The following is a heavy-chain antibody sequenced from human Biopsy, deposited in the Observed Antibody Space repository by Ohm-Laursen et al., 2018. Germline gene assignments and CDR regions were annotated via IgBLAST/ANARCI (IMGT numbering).Heavy chain of an antibody. Sequence: PSVKVSCKASSYTFTDYNIHWMRQAPGQGLEWLGYIHCKTGDTNYAQKFQGTVTVNRDTSINTAYLALGSLRSADTAIYYCARDPLNGHKHFDYWGQGSLVTVSS. V-gene: IGHV1-2*02. CDR3: ARDPLNGHKHFDY. J-gene: IGHJ4*02. CDR2: IHCKTGDT. D-gene: IGHD2-8*01. CDR1: SYTFTDYN.